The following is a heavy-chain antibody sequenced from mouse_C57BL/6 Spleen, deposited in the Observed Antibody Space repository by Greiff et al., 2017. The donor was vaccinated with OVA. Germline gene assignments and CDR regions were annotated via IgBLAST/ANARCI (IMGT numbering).Heavy chain of an antibody. CDR3: ARGGVYYYGSSYENWYFDV. J-gene: IGHJ1*03. Sequence: VQLQQPGAELVKPGASVKLSCKASGYTFTSYWMQWVKQRPGQGLEWIGEIDPSDSYTNYNQKFKGKATLTVDTSSSTAYMQLSSLTSEDSAVYYCARGGVYYYGSSYENWYFDVWGTGTTVTVSS. CDR2: IDPSDSYT. D-gene: IGHD1-1*01. CDR1: GYTFTSYW. V-gene: IGHV1-50*01.